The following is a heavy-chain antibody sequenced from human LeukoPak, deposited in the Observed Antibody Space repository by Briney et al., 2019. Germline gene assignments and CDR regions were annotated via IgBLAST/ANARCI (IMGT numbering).Heavy chain of an antibody. CDR2: INPNSSGT. J-gene: IGHJ4*02. CDR1: GYTFTDYY. Sequence: ASVKVSCKASGYTFTDYYMHWVRQAPGQGLEWMGWINPNSSGTNYAQKFQGRVTMTRDTSISTAYMELSRLRSDDTAVYYCAREPLTPYSSPDYWGQGTLVTVSS. D-gene: IGHD6-13*01. CDR3: AREPLTPYSSPDY. V-gene: IGHV1-2*02.